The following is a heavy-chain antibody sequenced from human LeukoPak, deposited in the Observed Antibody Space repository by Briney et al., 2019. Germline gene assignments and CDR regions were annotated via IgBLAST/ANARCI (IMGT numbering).Heavy chain of an antibody. Sequence: GGSLRLSCAASGFTFSTYNMNWVRQAPGKGLEWVSYISSGSGTIFYADPVRGRFTISRDNAKNSLYLQMNSLRAEDTAVYYCTRRYCTDGVCLFDYWGQGTLVTVSS. V-gene: IGHV3-48*01. CDR2: ISSGSGTI. D-gene: IGHD2-8*01. J-gene: IGHJ4*02. CDR3: TRRYCTDGVCLFDY. CDR1: GFTFSTYN.